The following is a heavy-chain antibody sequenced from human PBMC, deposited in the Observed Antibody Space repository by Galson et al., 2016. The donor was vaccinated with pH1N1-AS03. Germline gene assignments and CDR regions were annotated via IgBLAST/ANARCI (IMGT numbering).Heavy chain of an antibody. CDR2: IGNSGSAI. D-gene: IGHD3-22*01. Sequence: SLRLSCAGSGFTFSDYYMSWIRQAPGKGLEWVSYIGNSGSAIYYADSVKGRFTVSRDNAKNSLSLQMNSLRAEDTAVYYCARDRHDSSAYMRSLGYWGQGTLVTVST. CDR3: ARDRHDSSAYMRSLGY. J-gene: IGHJ4*02. CDR1: GFTFSDYY. V-gene: IGHV3-11*01.